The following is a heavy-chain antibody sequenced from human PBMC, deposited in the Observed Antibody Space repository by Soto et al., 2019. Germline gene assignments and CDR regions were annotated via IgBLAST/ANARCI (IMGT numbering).Heavy chain of an antibody. CDR2: IIPIFGTA. J-gene: IGHJ3*02. CDR1: GGSYSSYA. V-gene: IGHV1-69*13. D-gene: IGHD3-3*01. Sequence: SVKVSCEACGGSYSSYAISWVRQAPGQGLEWMGGIIPIFGTANYAQKFQGRVTITADESTSTAYMELSSLRSEDTAVYYCARDRFGLRFLELQRPNAFDIWGQGTMVT. CDR3: ARDRFGLRFLELQRPNAFDI.